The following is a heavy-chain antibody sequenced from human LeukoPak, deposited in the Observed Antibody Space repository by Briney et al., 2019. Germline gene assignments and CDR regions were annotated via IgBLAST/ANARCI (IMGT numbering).Heavy chain of an antibody. D-gene: IGHD5-18*01. Sequence: AGGSLRLSCAASGFTFSNSWMFWVRQAPGKGLVWVSRINNDGSSTTYADSVKGRFTISRDNAKNTLYLQMNSLRAEDTAVYYCAWGYSYPAFWGQGTLVTVSS. CDR3: AWGYSYPAF. V-gene: IGHV3-74*01. CDR1: GFTFSNSW. J-gene: IGHJ4*02. CDR2: INNDGSST.